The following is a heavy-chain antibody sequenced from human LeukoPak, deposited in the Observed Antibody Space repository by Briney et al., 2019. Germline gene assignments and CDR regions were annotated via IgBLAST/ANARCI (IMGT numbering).Heavy chain of an antibody. CDR1: GFTFRSYA. J-gene: IGHJ4*02. V-gene: IGHV3-30*04. Sequence: GGSLRLSCAASGFTFRSYAMHWVRQAPGKGLEWVAVISYDGSNKKYADSVKGRFTISRDNSKNTLYLQMNSLRAEDTAVYYCAKDLYYYDSSGYSYYFDYWGQGTLVTVSS. D-gene: IGHD3-22*01. CDR2: ISYDGSNK. CDR3: AKDLYYYDSSGYSYYFDY.